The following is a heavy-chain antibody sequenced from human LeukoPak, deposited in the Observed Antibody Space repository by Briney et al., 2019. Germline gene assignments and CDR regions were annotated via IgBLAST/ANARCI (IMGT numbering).Heavy chain of an antibody. J-gene: IGHJ4*02. D-gene: IGHD6-19*01. CDR2: IYSGGST. CDR3: AILDSSGWYCFDY. V-gene: IGHV3-53*01. Sequence: PGGSLRLSCAASGFTVSSHYMTWVRQVPGKGLEWVSAIYSGGSTYYADSVKGRFTISRDNSKNTVYLQMNGLRAEDTAVYHCAILDSSGWYCFDYWGQETLVTVSS. CDR1: GFTVSSHY.